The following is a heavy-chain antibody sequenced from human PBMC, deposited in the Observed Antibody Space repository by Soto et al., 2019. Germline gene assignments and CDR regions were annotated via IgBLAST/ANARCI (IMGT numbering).Heavy chain of an antibody. CDR1: GFTFSSYG. Sequence: QVQLVESGGGVVQPGRSLRLSCAASGFTFSSYGMHWVRQAPGKGLEWVAVIWYDGSNKYYADSVKGRFTISRDNSKNTLYLQMTSRRAEDTAVYNCARGYCSGGSCRTGFGPWGQGTLVTVSS. CDR2: IWYDGSNK. V-gene: IGHV3-33*01. D-gene: IGHD2-15*01. J-gene: IGHJ5*02. CDR3: ARGYCSGGSCRTGFGP.